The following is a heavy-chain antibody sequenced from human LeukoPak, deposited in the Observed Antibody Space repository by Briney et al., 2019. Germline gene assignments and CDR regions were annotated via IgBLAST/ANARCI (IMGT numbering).Heavy chain of an antibody. J-gene: IGHJ5*02. CDR2: MYRGGST. CDR3: VRGSDQRGWFDP. D-gene: IGHD2-2*01. V-gene: IGHV3-53*01. Sequence: SGGSLRFSCAASGFTVSSNYLSWVRQAPGKGLEWVSIMYRGGSTDIADSVRGRFTISRDTSKNMVFLQMNSLRAEDTAIYYCVRGSDQRGWFDPWAREPWSPSPQ. CDR1: GFTVSSNY.